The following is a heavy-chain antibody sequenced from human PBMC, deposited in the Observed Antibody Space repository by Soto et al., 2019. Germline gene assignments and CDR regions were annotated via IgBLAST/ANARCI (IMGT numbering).Heavy chain of an antibody. CDR1: GDSISSLY. Sequence: QVQLQESGPGLVKPSETLSLTCAVSGDSISSLYWSWIRQPPGKGLEWIGYIYYSGSINYNPSLKSRVTISVDTSKNQFSLNLSSVTAADTAVYYCARSLWYTRGWKTDYWGQGTLVTVSS. D-gene: IGHD6-19*01. CDR2: IYYSGSI. V-gene: IGHV4-59*01. CDR3: ARSLWYTRGWKTDY. J-gene: IGHJ4*02.